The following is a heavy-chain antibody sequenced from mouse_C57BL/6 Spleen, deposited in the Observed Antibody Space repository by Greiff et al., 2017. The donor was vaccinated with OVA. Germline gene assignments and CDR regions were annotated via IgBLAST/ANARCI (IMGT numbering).Heavy chain of an antibody. CDR2: IYPRSGNT. Sequence: QLQQSGAELARPGASVKLSCKASGYTFTSYGISWVKQRTGQGLEWIGEIYPRSGNTYYNEKFKGKATLTADKSSSTAYMELRSLTSEDSAVYFCARPTDGNSFAYWGQGTLVTVSA. CDR1: GYTFTSYG. J-gene: IGHJ3*01. V-gene: IGHV1-81*01. CDR3: ARPTDGNSFAY. D-gene: IGHD2-1*01.